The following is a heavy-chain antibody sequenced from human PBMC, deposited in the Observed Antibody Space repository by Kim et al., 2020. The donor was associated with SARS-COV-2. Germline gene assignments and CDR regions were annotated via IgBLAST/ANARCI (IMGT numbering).Heavy chain of an antibody. J-gene: IGHJ4*02. CDR3: ARGGGITMVRGVIGY. D-gene: IGHD3-10*01. Sequence: PSLKRRVTISVAPSKNQFSLKLSSVAAADTAVYYCARGGGITMVRGVIGYWGQGTLVTVSS. V-gene: IGHV4-34*01.